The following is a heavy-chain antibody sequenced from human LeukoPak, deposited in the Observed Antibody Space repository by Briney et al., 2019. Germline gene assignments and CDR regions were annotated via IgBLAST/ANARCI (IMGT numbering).Heavy chain of an antibody. CDR2: TSGSGGST. J-gene: IGHJ4*02. Sequence: GGSLRLSCAASGFTFSSYAMSWVRQAPGKGLKWASGTSGSGGSTYYAGSVKGRFTISRDNSKNTLYLQMNSLRVEDTAVYYCAKNGGSQCYSHLDSWGQGTLVTVSS. V-gene: IGHV3-23*01. D-gene: IGHD2-15*01. CDR1: GFTFSSYA. CDR3: AKNGGSQCYSHLDS.